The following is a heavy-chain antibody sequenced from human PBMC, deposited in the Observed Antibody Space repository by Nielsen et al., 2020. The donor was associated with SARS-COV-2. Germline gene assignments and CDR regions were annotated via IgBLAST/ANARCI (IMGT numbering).Heavy chain of an antibody. V-gene: IGHV3-23*01. CDR1: GFIFRKYG. CDR3: VRGVDHDY. CDR2: IGGIGT. D-gene: IGHD3-3*01. J-gene: IGHJ4*02. Sequence: GESLKISCAASGFIFRKYGMNWVRQAPGKGLEWVSSIGGIGTFYADSVKGRFTISRDDSKNTLYLQMNSLRAEDTAVYYCVRGVDHDYWGQGTLVTVSS.